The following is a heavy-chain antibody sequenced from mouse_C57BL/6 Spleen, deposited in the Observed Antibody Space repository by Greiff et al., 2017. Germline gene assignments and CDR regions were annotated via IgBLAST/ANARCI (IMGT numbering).Heavy chain of an antibody. V-gene: IGHV7-3*01. CDR3: ARSPITTVDYWYFDV. D-gene: IGHD1-1*01. CDR2: IRNKANGYTT. Sequence: EVKVVESGGGLVQPGGSLSLSCAASGFTFTDYYMSWVRQPPGKALEWLGFIRNKANGYTTEYSASVKGRFTISRDNSQSILDLQMNALRAEDSATYYCARSPITTVDYWYFDVWGTGTTVTVSS. CDR1: GFTFTDYY. J-gene: IGHJ1*03.